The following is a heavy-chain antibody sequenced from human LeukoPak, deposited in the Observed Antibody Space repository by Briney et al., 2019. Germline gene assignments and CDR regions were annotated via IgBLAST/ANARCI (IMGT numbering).Heavy chain of an antibody. CDR3: ARTLAARHTSGYIDY. CDR2: IKEDGSET. CDR1: GFTFSSYW. J-gene: IGHJ4*02. Sequence: GGSLRLSCAASGFTFSSYWMSWVRQAPGKGLEWVANIKEDGSETYYVDSVKGRFTISRDNGKNSLYLQMNSLRAEDTAVYYCARTLAARHTSGYIDYWGQGTLVTVSS. V-gene: IGHV3-7*01. D-gene: IGHD3-22*01.